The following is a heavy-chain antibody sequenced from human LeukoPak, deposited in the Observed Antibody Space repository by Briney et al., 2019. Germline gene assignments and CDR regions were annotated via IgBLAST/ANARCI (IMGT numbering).Heavy chain of an antibody. Sequence: GGSLRLSCAASGFTFSSYSMNWVRQAPGKGLEWVSSISGSSSYIYYANSVKGRFSISRDNAENTLYLQMNSLRADDTAVYYCAKATGYLLWGQGTLVTVSS. J-gene: IGHJ4*02. CDR1: GFTFSSYS. CDR3: AKATGYLL. V-gene: IGHV3-21*04. D-gene: IGHD1-14*01. CDR2: ISGSSSYI.